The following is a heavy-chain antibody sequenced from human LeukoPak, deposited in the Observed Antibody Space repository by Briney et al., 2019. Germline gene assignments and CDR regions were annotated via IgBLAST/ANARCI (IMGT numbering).Heavy chain of an antibody. CDR3: ARRWSFDY. CDR2: ISYDESDK. Sequence: GRSLRLSCAASGFTLSIYGMHWVRQAPGKGLEWVAVISYDESDKYYADSVKGRFTISRDNSKNTLYLQMNSLRVEDTAVYYCARRWSFDYWGQGTLVTVSS. CDR1: GFTLSIYG. D-gene: IGHD6-13*01. J-gene: IGHJ4*02. V-gene: IGHV3-30*03.